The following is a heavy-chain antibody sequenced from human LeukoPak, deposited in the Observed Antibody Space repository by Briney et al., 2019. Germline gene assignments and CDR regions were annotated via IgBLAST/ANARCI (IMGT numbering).Heavy chain of an antibody. CDR1: GGSISSYS. Sequence: PSETLSLTCTVSGGSISSYSWSWIRQPPGKGLEWIGYIYHTGNTNYNPSLKSRVTISVDTSKNQFSLKLSSVTAADTAVYYCARLGASGSYLNWFDPWGQGTLVTVSS. V-gene: IGHV4-59*01. J-gene: IGHJ5*02. CDR2: IYHTGNT. D-gene: IGHD1-26*01. CDR3: ARLGASGSYLNWFDP.